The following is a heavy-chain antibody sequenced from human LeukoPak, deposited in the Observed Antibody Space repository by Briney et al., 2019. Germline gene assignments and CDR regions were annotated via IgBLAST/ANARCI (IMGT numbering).Heavy chain of an antibody. V-gene: IGHV3-48*01. D-gene: IGHD4-17*01. CDR3: AKLHDYGDYGASDY. J-gene: IGHJ4*02. Sequence: PGGSLRLSCAASGFTFSNYGFHWVRQAPGKGLEWVSYISSGSTIMYYTDSVKGRFTISRDDSKNTLYLQMSSLRAEDTALYYCAKLHDYGDYGASDYWGQGTLVTVSS. CDR2: ISSGSTIM. CDR1: GFTFSNYG.